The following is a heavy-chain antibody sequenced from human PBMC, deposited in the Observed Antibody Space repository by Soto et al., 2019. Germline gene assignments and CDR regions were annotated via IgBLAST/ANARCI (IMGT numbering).Heavy chain of an antibody. J-gene: IGHJ4*02. V-gene: IGHV3-23*01. Sequence: GGSLRLSCAASGFTFSSYAMSWVRQAPGKGLEWVSAISGSGGSTYYADSVKGRFTISRDNSKNTLYLQMNSLRAEDTAVYYCAKDREDYYDSSGYCDYWGQGTLVTVSS. CDR2: ISGSGGST. CDR1: GFTFSSYA. D-gene: IGHD3-22*01. CDR3: AKDREDYYDSSGYCDY.